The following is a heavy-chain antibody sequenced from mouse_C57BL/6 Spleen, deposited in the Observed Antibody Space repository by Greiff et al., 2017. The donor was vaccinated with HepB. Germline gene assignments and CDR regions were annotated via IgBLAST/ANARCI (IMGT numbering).Heavy chain of an antibody. J-gene: IGHJ3*01. CDR1: GYTFTDYE. V-gene: IGHV1-15*01. CDR2: IDPETGGT. D-gene: IGHD2-5*01. Sequence: VQLQQSGAELVRPGASVTLSCKASGYTFTDYEMHWVKQTPVHGLEWIGAIDPETGGTAYNQKFKGKAILTADKSSSTAYMELRSLTSEDSAVYYCTRGYSNFPWFAYWGQGTLVTVSA. CDR3: TRGYSNFPWFAY.